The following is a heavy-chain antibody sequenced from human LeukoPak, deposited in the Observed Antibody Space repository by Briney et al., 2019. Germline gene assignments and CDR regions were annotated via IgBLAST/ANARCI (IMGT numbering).Heavy chain of an antibody. Sequence: ASVKVSCKASGGTFSSYAISWVRQAPGQGLEWMEGIIPIFGTANYAQKFQGRVTITADESTSTAYMELSSLRSEDTAVYYCARHYYDSSGYPNYYYYYYGMDVWGQGTTVTVSS. J-gene: IGHJ6*02. CDR2: IIPIFGTA. D-gene: IGHD3-22*01. CDR3: ARHYYDSSGYPNYYYYYYGMDV. CDR1: GGTFSSYA. V-gene: IGHV1-69*01.